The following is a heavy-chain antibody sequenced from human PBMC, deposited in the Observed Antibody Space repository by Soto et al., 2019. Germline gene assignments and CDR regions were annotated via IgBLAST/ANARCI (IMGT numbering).Heavy chain of an antibody. CDR3: VKDRMAYNSVWDPFDI. CDR1: VFTFYSYA. CDR2: IGSVGGDT. J-gene: IGHJ3*02. Sequence: WSLRLSCAASVFTFYSYAMSWVRQAPGKGLEWVSTIGSVGGDTYYADSVKGRFTISRDDSKNTLLLQMNSLRAEDTAVYYCVKDRMAYNSVWDPFDIWGQGTMVTVSS. V-gene: IGHV3-23*01. D-gene: IGHD1-20*01.